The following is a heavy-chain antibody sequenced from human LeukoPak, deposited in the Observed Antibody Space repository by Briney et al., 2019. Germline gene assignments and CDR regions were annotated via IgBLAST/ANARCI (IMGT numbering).Heavy chain of an antibody. CDR3: AKVSDFWSGPIDY. Sequence: GGSLRLSCAASGSTFSSYAMSWVRQAPGKGLEWVSAISGSGGSTYYADSVKGRFTISRDNSKNTLYLQMNSLRAEDTAVYYCAKVSDFWSGPIDYWGQGTLVTVSS. J-gene: IGHJ4*02. D-gene: IGHD3-3*01. V-gene: IGHV3-23*01. CDR2: ISGSGGST. CDR1: GSTFSSYA.